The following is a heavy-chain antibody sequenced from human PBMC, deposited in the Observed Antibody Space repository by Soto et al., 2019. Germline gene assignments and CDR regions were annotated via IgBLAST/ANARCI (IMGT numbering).Heavy chain of an antibody. CDR2: ISAYNGNT. D-gene: IGHD3-10*01. CDR1: GYTFTSYG. Sequence: QVQLVQSGAEVKKPGASVKVSCKASGYTFTSYGISWVRQAPGQGLEWMGWISAYNGNTNYAQKLQGRVTMTTDTSTSTAYMELRSRGSDDTAVYYCARTMVRGRADYYYGMDVWGQGTTVTVSS. J-gene: IGHJ6*02. CDR3: ARTMVRGRADYYYGMDV. V-gene: IGHV1-18*04.